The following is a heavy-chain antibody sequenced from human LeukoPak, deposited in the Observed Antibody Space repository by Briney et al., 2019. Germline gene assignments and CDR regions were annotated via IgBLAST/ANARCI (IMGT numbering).Heavy chain of an antibody. Sequence: PGGSLRLSCAASGFTFSGYAMSWVRQAPGKGLEWVSAISGSGGSTYYADSVKGRFTISRDNSKNTLYLQMNSLRAEDTAVYYCAKDVFITGTLSLFDYWGQGTLVTVSS. CDR1: GFTFSGYA. J-gene: IGHJ4*02. CDR3: AKDVFITGTLSLFDY. V-gene: IGHV3-23*01. CDR2: ISGSGGST. D-gene: IGHD1-20*01.